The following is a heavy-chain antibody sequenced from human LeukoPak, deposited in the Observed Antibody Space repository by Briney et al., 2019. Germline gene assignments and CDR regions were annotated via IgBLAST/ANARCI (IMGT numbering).Heavy chain of an antibody. CDR2: IDPSGGST. CDR1: GYTFTSYY. V-gene: IGHV1-46*01. D-gene: IGHD6-6*01. Sequence: GASVKVSCKASGYTFTSYYMHWVRQAPGQGLEWMGIIDPSGGSTTYTQKFQGRVTMTRDTSTRTVYMELSSLRSEDTAVYYCASDSSSSRWNLPDYWGQGTLVTVSS. J-gene: IGHJ4*02. CDR3: ASDSSSSRWNLPDY.